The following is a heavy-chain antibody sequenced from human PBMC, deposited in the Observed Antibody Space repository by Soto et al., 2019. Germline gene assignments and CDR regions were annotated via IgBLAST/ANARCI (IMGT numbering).Heavy chain of an antibody. CDR3: ARQLGYGYNYYYYYMDV. CDR1: GGSISSYY. V-gene: IGHV4-59*01. Sequence: SETLSLTCTVSGGSISSYYWSWIRQPPGKGLEWIGYIYYSGSTNYNPSLKSRVTISVDTSKNQFSLKLSSVTAADTAVYYCARQLGYGYNYYYYYMDVWGKGTTVTVSS. CDR2: IYYSGST. J-gene: IGHJ6*03. D-gene: IGHD1-1*01.